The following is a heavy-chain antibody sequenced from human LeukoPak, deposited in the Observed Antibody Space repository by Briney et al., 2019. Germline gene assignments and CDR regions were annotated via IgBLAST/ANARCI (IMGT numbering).Heavy chain of an antibody. CDR3: ARDLEVRLGYYYMDV. Sequence: SVKVSCKASGGTLSSYAISWVRQAPGQGLEWMGGIIPIFGTANYAQKFQGRVTITADESTSTAYMELSSLRSEDTAVYYCARDLEVRLGYYYMDVWGKGTTVTVSS. CDR1: GGTLSSYA. J-gene: IGHJ6*03. V-gene: IGHV1-69*13. CDR2: IIPIFGTA. D-gene: IGHD5-12*01.